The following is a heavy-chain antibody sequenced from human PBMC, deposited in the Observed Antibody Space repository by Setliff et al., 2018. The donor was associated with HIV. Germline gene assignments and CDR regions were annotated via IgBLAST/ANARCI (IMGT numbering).Heavy chain of an antibody. Sequence: PGGSLRLSCAASGFTVSSNSMSWVRQAPGKGLEWVSVIYSVGITYYTDSVKGRFTISRDNSKNTLYLQRNSLRVEDTAIYFCARSFPYYYESSGLYAMDVWGQGTTVTVSS. CDR2: IYSVGIT. CDR1: GFTVSSNS. CDR3: ARSFPYYYESSGLYAMDV. V-gene: IGHV3-53*05. D-gene: IGHD3-22*01. J-gene: IGHJ6*02.